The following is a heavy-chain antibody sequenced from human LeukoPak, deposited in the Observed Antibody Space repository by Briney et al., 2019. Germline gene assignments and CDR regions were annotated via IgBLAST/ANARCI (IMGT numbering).Heavy chain of an antibody. D-gene: IGHD5/OR15-5a*01. CDR3: ATSDTVSTYNWFDP. Sequence: PSETLSLTCTVSGGSISSNTYYWGWIRRPPGKGLEWIGNIHHSGSTYYNPSLKSRVTISVDTSKNQFSLNLSSLTAADTAVYYCATSDTVSTYNWFDPWGQGTLVTVSS. CDR1: GGSISSNTYY. V-gene: IGHV4-39*01. CDR2: IHHSGST. J-gene: IGHJ5*02.